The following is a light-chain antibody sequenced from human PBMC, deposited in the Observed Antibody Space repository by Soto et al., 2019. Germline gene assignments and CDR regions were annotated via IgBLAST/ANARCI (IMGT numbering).Light chain of an antibody. CDR1: SSDVGGYNY. Sequence: QSALTQPASVSGSPGQSITISCTGTSSDVGGYNYVSWYQQHPGEAPKLIIYDVSDRPSGVSNRFSASKSGNTASLTISGLQPEDEADYYCCSYTSSSTPWVFGTGTKAPS. CDR3: CSYTSSSTPWV. J-gene: IGLJ1*01. CDR2: DVS. V-gene: IGLV2-14*03.